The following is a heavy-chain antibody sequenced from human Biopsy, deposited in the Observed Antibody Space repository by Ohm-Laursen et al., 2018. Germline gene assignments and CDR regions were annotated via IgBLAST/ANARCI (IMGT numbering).Heavy chain of an antibody. Sequence: GASVKVSCKASGYTFTTYYIHWVRQAPGQGLEWMGIINPGGNSTAYTQNFQGRVTMTWDPSTTTVYMELSSLRSEDTAVYYCVLASFDYWGQGTLGTVPS. J-gene: IGHJ4*02. CDR3: VLASFDY. V-gene: IGHV1-46*01. CDR2: INPGGNST. CDR1: GYTFTTYY.